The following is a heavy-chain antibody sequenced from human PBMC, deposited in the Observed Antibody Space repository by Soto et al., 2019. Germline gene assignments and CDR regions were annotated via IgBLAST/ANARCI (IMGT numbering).Heavy chain of an antibody. J-gene: IGHJ5*02. CDR3: ARDPGYSYGYH. Sequence: GASVKVYCQASGYTFTSCAMHCVRQAPGQRLEWMGWINAGNGNTKYSQKFQGRVTITRDTSAGTAYMELSSLRSEDTAAYYCARDPGYSYGYHWGQGTLVTVSS. CDR1: GYTFTSCA. CDR2: INAGNGNT. V-gene: IGHV1-3*01. D-gene: IGHD5-18*01.